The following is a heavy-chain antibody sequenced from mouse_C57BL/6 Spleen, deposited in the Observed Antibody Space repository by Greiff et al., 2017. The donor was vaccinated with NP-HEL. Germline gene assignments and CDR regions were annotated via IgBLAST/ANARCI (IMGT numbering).Heavy chain of an antibody. CDR3: ARRSDYDGPPFAY. V-gene: IGHV1-54*01. D-gene: IGHD2-4*01. Sequence: VQLQQSGAELVRPGTSVKVSCKASGYAFTNYLIEWVKQRPGQGLEWIGVINPGSGGTNYNEKFKGKATLTADKSSSTAYMQLSSLTSEDSAVYFCARRSDYDGPPFAYWGQGTLVTVSA. CDR2: INPGSGGT. J-gene: IGHJ3*01. CDR1: GYAFTNYL.